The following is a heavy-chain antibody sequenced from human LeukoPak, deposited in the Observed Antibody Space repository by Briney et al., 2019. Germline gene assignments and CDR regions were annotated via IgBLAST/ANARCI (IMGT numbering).Heavy chain of an antibody. D-gene: IGHD3-9*01. CDR3: AKSFDWNYHYYYMDV. Sequence: PGGSLRLSCAASGFTFDDYGMSWVRQAPGKGLEWVAVISYDGSNKYYADSVKGRFTISRDNSKNTLYLQMNSLRAEDTAVYYCAKSFDWNYHYYYMDVWGKGTTVTVSS. J-gene: IGHJ6*03. CDR2: ISYDGSNK. CDR1: GFTFDDYG. V-gene: IGHV3-30*18.